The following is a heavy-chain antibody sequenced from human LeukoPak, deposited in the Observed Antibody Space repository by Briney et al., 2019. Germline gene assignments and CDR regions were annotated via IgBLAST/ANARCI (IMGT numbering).Heavy chain of an antibody. CDR3: ARDHGYFDWLPQYYFDY. Sequence: GGSLTLSCAASGFTFSSYWMHWVRQAPGKGLVWVSRINSDGSSTSYADSVKGRFTISRDNAKNTLYLQMNSLRAEDTAVYYCARDHGYFDWLPQYYFDYWGQGTLVTVSS. D-gene: IGHD3-9*01. CDR2: INSDGSST. J-gene: IGHJ4*02. CDR1: GFTFSSYW. V-gene: IGHV3-74*01.